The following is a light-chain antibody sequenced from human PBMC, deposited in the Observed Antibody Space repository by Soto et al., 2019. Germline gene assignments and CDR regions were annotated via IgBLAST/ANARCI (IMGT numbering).Light chain of an antibody. Sequence: EIVLTQSPATLSLSPGERATLSCRASQSISSYLVWYQQKPGQAPRLLIYDASNRATGVPARFSGSGSGTDFTLTISSLDPEDVAIYYCQQRSNWPPLTCGGGTKVEIK. CDR1: QSISSY. CDR2: DAS. J-gene: IGKJ4*01. V-gene: IGKV3-11*01. CDR3: QQRSNWPPLT.